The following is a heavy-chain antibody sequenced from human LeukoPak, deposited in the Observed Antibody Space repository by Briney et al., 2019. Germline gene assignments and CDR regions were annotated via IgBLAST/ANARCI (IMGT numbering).Heavy chain of an antibody. Sequence: PGGSLRLSCAASGFTFSSYAMHWVRQAPGKGLEWVAVISYDGSNKYYADSVKGRFTISRDNSKNTLYLQMNSLRAEDTAVYYCARSLPEYQLPGHFDYWGQGTLVTVSS. CDR3: ARSLPEYQLPGHFDY. J-gene: IGHJ4*02. CDR2: ISYDGSNK. V-gene: IGHV3-30*04. D-gene: IGHD2-2*01. CDR1: GFTFSSYA.